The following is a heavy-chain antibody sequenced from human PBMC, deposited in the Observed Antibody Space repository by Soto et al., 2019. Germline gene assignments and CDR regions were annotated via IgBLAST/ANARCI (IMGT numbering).Heavy chain of an antibody. CDR2: IYDSGST. CDR3: AGVFFFQAEDGIRDTVPVSAFLLNRSSDL. Sequence: PGKGLEWIGSIYDSGSTNYHPSLKSRVTISVDASKNQFSLKLSSVTAADTAVYYCAGVFFFQAEDGIRDTVPVSAFLLNRSSDL. V-gene: IGHV4-39*01. D-gene: IGHD2-15*01. J-gene: IGHJ2*01.